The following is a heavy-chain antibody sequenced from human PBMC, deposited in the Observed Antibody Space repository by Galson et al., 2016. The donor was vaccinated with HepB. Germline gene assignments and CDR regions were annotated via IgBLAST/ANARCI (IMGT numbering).Heavy chain of an antibody. J-gene: IGHJ5*02. CDR3: ARGGSNDYYSGNWFDP. CDR1: GDSVSNGGAA. CDR2: TYYRSKWYN. D-gene: IGHD1-26*01. V-gene: IGHV6-1*01. Sequence: CAISGDSVSNGGAAWNWIRQSPSRGLEWLGRTYYRSKWYNDYALSVKSRVTINPDTSKNQFSLHLNSVTPEDTAIYYCARGGSNDYYSGNWFDPWGQGTLVTVSS.